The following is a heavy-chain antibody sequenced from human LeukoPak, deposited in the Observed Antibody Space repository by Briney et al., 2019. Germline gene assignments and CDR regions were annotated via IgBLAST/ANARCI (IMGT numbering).Heavy chain of an antibody. CDR2: ISYDGSNK. D-gene: IGHD2-21*02. CDR3: AKDLHIVVVTGSFDY. Sequence: GRSLRLSCAASGFTFSSYGMHWVRQAPGKGLEWVAVISYDGSNKYYADSVKGRFTISRDNSKNTLYLQMNSLRAEDTAVYYCAKDLHIVVVTGSFDYWGQGTLVTVSS. V-gene: IGHV3-30*18. J-gene: IGHJ4*02. CDR1: GFTFSSYG.